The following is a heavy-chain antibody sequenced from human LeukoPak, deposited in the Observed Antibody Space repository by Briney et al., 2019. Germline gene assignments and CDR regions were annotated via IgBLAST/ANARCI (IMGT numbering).Heavy chain of an antibody. CDR1: GFTFSSYA. D-gene: IGHD1-7*01. CDR2: MSFDGRNK. J-gene: IGHJ4*02. V-gene: IGHV3-30*04. Sequence: SGGSLRLSCAASGFTFSSYAMHWVRQAPGKGLEWVAVMSFDGRNKYYADSVKGRFTISRDNSKNTLYLQMNSLRAKDTAVYYCARDRTLDYWGQGTLVTVSS. CDR3: ARDRTLDY.